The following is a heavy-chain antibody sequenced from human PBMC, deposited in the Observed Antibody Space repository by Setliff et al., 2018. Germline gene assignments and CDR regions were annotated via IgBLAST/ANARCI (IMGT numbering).Heavy chain of an antibody. Sequence: GGSLRLSCVASGFTFSNYGMHWVRQAPGKGLEWVTYIQHDGNIKHYADSAKGRCTISRDNSKNTLYLEMSSLRPEDTAVYYCAKVIGGYPPKPSDYWGQGTLVTVPQ. V-gene: IGHV3-30*02. CDR3: AKVIGGYPPKPSDY. D-gene: IGHD3-16*02. CDR1: GFTFSNYG. J-gene: IGHJ4*02. CDR2: IQHDGNIK.